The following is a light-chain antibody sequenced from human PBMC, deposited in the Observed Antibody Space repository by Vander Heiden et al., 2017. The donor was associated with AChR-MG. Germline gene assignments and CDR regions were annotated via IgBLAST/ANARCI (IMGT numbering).Light chain of an antibody. CDR3: AAWDDSLSGLV. J-gene: IGLJ2*01. CDR1: SSNIGSNN. V-gene: IGLV1-44*01. CDR2: SNN. Sequence: QSVLTQPPSASGTPGQRVTISCSGSSSNIGSNNVNWYPQLPGTAPKLLISSNNQRPSGVPDRFSGSKSGTSASLAISGLQSEDEADYYCAAWDDSLSGLVFGGGTTLTVL.